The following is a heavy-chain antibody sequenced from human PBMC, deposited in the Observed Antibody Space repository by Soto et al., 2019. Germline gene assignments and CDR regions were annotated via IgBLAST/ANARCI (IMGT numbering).Heavy chain of an antibody. D-gene: IGHD4-4*01. J-gene: IGHJ6*02. CDR3: ARSTTVTTYYYYYGMDV. CDR2: IYPGDSDT. V-gene: IGHV5-51*01. CDR1: GYSFTSYW. Sequence: PGESLKISCKGSGYSFTSYWIGWVRQMPGKGLEWMGIIYPGDSDTRYSPSFQGQVTISADKSISTAYLQWSSLKASDTAVYYCARSTTVTTYYYYYGMDVWGQGTTVTVSS.